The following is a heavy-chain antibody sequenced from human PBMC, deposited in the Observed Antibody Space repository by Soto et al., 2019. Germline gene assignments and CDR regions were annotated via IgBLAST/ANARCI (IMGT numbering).Heavy chain of an antibody. V-gene: IGHV6-1*01. CDR2: TYYRSKWYS. J-gene: IGHJ4*02. CDR1: GDSVSSNSAT. Sequence: SQTLSLTCAISGDSVSSNSATWNWIRQSPSRGLEWLGRTYYRSKWYSEYAVSVQGRISINPDTSKNQFSLQVNSVTPEDTAVYYCARGLTGAIPSEEFGYWAQGTLVTVSS. D-gene: IGHD2-2*01. CDR3: ARGLTGAIPSEEFGY.